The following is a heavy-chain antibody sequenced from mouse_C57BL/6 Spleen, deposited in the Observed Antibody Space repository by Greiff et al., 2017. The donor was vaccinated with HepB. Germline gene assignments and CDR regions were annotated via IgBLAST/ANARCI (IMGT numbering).Heavy chain of an antibody. CDR1: CYTFTSYW. Sequence: VQLQQPGAELVKPGASVKLSCKASCYTFTSYWMHWVKQRPGQGLEWIGMIHPNSGSTNYNEKFKSKATLTVDKSSSTAYMQLSSLTSEDSAVYYCARSAYYDYDGAWFAYWGQGTLVTVSA. D-gene: IGHD2-4*01. V-gene: IGHV1-64*01. CDR2: IHPNSGST. J-gene: IGHJ3*01. CDR3: ARSAYYDYDGAWFAY.